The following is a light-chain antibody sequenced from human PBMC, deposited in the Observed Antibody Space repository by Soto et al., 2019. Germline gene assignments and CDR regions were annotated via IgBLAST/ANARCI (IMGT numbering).Light chain of an antibody. CDR1: QSVSTT. Sequence: EIVLTPSPSTLSLSPGQRASLSFRASQSVSTTVAWYHQKPGQAPRLLVYGASTRATGIPARFSGSGAGTDFTLTITSLQSEDFGVYFCQQDKDWPTTFGQGTKVDIK. CDR2: GAS. J-gene: IGKJ1*01. CDR3: QQDKDWPTT. V-gene: IGKV3-15*01.